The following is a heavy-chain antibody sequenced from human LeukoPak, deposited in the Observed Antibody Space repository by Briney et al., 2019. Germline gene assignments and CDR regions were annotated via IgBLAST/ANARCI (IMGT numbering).Heavy chain of an antibody. D-gene: IGHD3-3*01. J-gene: IGHJ4*02. CDR1: GYTFTSYG. V-gene: IGHV1-18*01. CDR3: ARSEEERPGVVFRSGYCLDY. Sequence: AASVKVSCKASGYTFTSYGISWVRPAAGQGLEWMGWISAYNGNTHYAQKLQGRVTMTTDTSTSTVYMELRSLRSDDTAVYYCARSEEERPGVVFRSGYCLDYWGQGTLVTVSS. CDR2: ISAYNGNT.